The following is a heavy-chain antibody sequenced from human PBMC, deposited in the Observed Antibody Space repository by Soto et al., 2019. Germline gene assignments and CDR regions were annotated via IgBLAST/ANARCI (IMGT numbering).Heavy chain of an antibody. CDR3: AHERDSGYSNCCFDY. Sequence: QITLKESGPTLVKPTQTLTLTCTFSGFSLNTRRMSVGWIRQPPGKALEWLAIIYWDDDKRYSPSLKMRLTIIKDDSKNQVVLIMTNMDLVDTATDYCAHERDSGYSNCCFDYWGQGTLVTVSS. V-gene: IGHV2-5*02. CDR2: IYWDDDK. CDR1: GFSLNTRRMS. J-gene: IGHJ4*02. D-gene: IGHD5-12*01.